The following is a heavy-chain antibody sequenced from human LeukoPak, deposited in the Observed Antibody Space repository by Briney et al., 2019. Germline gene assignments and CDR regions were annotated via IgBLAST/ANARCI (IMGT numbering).Heavy chain of an antibody. Sequence: SETLSLTCAVYGGSFSSYYWSWIRQPPGKGLEWIGYIYYSGSTNYKSSLKSRVTISVDTSKNQFSLKLSSVTAADTAVYYCARETSQKGAHYMDVWGKGTTVTISS. CDR3: ARETSQKGAHYMDV. CDR2: IYYSGST. V-gene: IGHV4-59*01. J-gene: IGHJ6*03. D-gene: IGHD3-16*01. CDR1: GGSFSSYY.